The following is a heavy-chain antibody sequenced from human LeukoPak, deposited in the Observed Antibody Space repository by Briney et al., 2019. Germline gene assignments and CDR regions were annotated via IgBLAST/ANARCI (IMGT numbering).Heavy chain of an antibody. CDR1: GFTVSSNY. CDR3: ARDNGSGKYYFDY. CDR2: IYSGVST. Sequence: PGGSLRLSCAASGFTVSSNYMSWVRHAPGEGLEWVSVIYSGVSTYYADSVKGRFTISRDDSKNTMYPQMKSLRAEDTAVYYCARDNGSGKYYFDYWGQGTLVTVSS. J-gene: IGHJ4*02. D-gene: IGHD3-10*01. V-gene: IGHV3-66*02.